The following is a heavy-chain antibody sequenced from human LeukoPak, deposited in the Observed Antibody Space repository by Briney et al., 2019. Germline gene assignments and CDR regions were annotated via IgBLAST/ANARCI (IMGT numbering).Heavy chain of an antibody. J-gene: IGHJ4*02. CDR2: IKQDGSEK. Sequence: GGSLRLSCAASGFAFSSYWMSWVRQAPGKGLEWVANIKQDGSEKYYVDSVKGRFTISRDNAKNSLYLQMNSLRAEDTAVYYCARVGYSGSYYYWGQGTLVTVSS. CDR3: ARVGYSGSYYY. CDR1: GFAFSSYW. V-gene: IGHV3-7*01. D-gene: IGHD1-26*01.